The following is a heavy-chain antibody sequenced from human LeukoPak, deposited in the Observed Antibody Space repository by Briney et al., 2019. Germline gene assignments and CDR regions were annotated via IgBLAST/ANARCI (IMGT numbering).Heavy chain of an antibody. D-gene: IGHD2-2*01. CDR1: DGSISSVGYY. CDR2: IYYSGST. V-gene: IGHV4-39*07. J-gene: IGHJ4*02. Sequence: SETLSLTCTVSDGSISSVGYYWGWIRQPPGKGLEWIGSIYYSGSTYYNPSLKSRVTISVDTSKNQFSLKLSSVTAADTAVYYCAIGPQYCSSTSCPMAYWGQGTLVTVST. CDR3: AIGPQYCSSTSCPMAY.